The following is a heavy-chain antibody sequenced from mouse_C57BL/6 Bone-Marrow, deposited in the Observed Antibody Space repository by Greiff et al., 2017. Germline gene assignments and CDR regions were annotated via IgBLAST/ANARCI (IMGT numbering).Heavy chain of an antibody. V-gene: IGHV1-47*01. CDR3: ATGPTVARFAY. J-gene: IGHJ3*01. Sequence: QVQLQQSGAELVKPGASVKMSCKASGYTFTTYPIEWMKQHHGKSLEWIGNFHPYNDDTEYNEKFKGKATLTVEKTSSSVYFELSRLTSDDSAVYYCATGPTVARFAYWGQGTLVTVSA. CDR1: GYTFTTYP. D-gene: IGHD1-1*01. CDR2: FHPYNDDT.